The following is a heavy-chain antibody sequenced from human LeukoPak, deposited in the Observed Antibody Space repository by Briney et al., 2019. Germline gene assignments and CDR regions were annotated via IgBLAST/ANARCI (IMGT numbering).Heavy chain of an antibody. CDR1: GFTFSSYA. Sequence: GGSLRLSCAASGFTFSSYAMSWVRQAPGKGLEWVSAISGSGGSTYYADSVKGRFTISRDNSKSTLYLQMNSLRAEDTAVYYCAKSGYGPLGSFDYWGQGTLVTVSS. J-gene: IGHJ4*02. CDR2: ISGSGGST. CDR3: AKSGYGPLGSFDY. D-gene: IGHD3-16*01. V-gene: IGHV3-23*01.